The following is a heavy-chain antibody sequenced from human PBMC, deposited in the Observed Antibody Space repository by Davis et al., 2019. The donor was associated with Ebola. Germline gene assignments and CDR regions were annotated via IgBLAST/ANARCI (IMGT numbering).Heavy chain of an antibody. D-gene: IGHD3-3*01. Sequence: SETLSLTCTVSGGSISTHYWSWIRQPPGKGLEWIGYIYYSGSTTYNPSLRSRVTISVDTSKNQFSLKLSSVTAADTAVYYCARDSRFLESYYYYYGMDVWGQGTTVTVSS. CDR3: ARDSRFLESYYYYYGMDV. V-gene: IGHV4-59*11. CDR2: IYYSGST. CDR1: GGSISTHY. J-gene: IGHJ6*02.